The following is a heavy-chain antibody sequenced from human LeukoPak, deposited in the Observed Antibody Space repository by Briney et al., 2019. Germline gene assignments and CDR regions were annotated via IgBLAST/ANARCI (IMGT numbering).Heavy chain of an antibody. CDR1: GFTFSSYA. Sequence: GGSLRLSCAASGFTFSSYAMHWVRQAPGKGLEWVAVISYDGSNKYYADSVKGRFTISRDNSKNTLYLQMNSLRAEDTAVYYCARAKIASTVIYYYMDVWGKGTTVTVSS. CDR2: ISYDGSNK. CDR3: ARAKIASTVIYYYMDV. J-gene: IGHJ6*03. D-gene: IGHD2-21*02. V-gene: IGHV3-30*04.